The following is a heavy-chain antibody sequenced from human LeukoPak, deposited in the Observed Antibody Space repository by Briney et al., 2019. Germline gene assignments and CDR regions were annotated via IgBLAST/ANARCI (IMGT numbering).Heavy chain of an antibody. V-gene: IGHV3-21*01. Sequence: GGSLRLSCAASGFTFSSYSMNWVRQAPVKGLEWVSSISSSSSYIYYADSVKGRFTISRDNAKNSLYLRMNSLRAEDTAVYYCARDPDYYDSSGYYYGDAFDIWGQGTMVTVSS. CDR2: ISSSSSYI. D-gene: IGHD3-22*01. J-gene: IGHJ3*02. CDR1: GFTFSSYS. CDR3: ARDPDYYDSSGYYYGDAFDI.